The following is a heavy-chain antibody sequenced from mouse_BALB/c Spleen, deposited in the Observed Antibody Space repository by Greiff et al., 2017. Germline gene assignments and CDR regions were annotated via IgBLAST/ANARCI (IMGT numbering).Heavy chain of an antibody. CDR2: INPYNDGT. D-gene: IGHD2-4*01. Sequence: VQLQQTGPELVKPGASVKISCKASGYSFTDYIMLWVKQSHGKSLEWIGYINPYNDGTKYNEKFKGKATLTSDKSSSTAYMELSSLTSEDSAVYYCARGLINYYAMDYWGQGTSVTVSS. J-gene: IGHJ4*01. V-gene: IGHV1-14*01. CDR3: ARGLINYYAMDY. CDR1: GYSFTDYI.